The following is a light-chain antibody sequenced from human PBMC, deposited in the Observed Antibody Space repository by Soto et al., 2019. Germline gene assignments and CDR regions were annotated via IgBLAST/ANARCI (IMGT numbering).Light chain of an antibody. CDR3: QQYDSHLPT. J-gene: IGKJ2*01. V-gene: IGKV1-5*03. CDR1: QSISDW. CDR2: KAS. Sequence: DIPMTQSPSTLSASVGDRVTITCRASQSISDWLAWYQQKSGRAPKLLIYKASNLESGVPSRFSGSGSGTEFTLTISSLQPDDFATYYCQQYDSHLPTFGQGTKLEIK.